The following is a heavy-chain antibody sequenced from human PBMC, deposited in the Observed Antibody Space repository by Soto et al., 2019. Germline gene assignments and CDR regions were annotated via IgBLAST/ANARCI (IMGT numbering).Heavy chain of an antibody. CDR2: VNPSGGHT. D-gene: IGHD6-13*01. J-gene: IGHJ4*02. CDR3: AREVRSSSWPFDY. CDR1: GDTFTDYY. V-gene: IGHV1-46*01. Sequence: ASVKVSCKASGDTFTDYYIHWVRQAPGQGLEWMGTVNPSGGHTTYAQHFLGRVTMTRDTSTSTLYMELTSLTSEDTAVYYCAREVRSSSWPFDYWGQGALVTVSS.